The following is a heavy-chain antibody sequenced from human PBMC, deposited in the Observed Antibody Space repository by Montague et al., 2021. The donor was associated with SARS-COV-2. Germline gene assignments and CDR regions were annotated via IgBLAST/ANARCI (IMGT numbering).Heavy chain of an antibody. CDR2: TYYRSKWYN. D-gene: IGHD3-10*01. J-gene: IGHJ6*02. V-gene: IGHV6-1*01. Sequence: CAISGDSVSSNSAAWNWIRQSPSRGREWLGRTYYRSKWYNDYAVAVKSRITINPDTPKNQFSLQLNSVTPEDTAVYYCARGLWFGELLSLYYYYGMDVWGQGTTVTVSS. CDR1: GDSVSSNSAA. CDR3: ARGLWFGELLSLYYYYGMDV.